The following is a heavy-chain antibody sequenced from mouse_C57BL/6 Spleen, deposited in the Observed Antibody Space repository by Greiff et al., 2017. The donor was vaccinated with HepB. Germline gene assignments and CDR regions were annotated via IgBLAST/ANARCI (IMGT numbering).Heavy chain of an antibody. V-gene: IGHV3-1*01. CDR3: ARGYYYAMDY. CDR2: ISYSGST. J-gene: IGHJ4*01. CDR1: GYSITSGYD. Sequence: VQLKQSGPGMVKPSQSLSLTCTVTGYSITSGYDWHWIRHFPGNKLEWMGYISYSGSTNYNPSLKSRISITHDTSKNHFFLKLNSVTTEDTATYYCARGYYYAMDYWGQGTSVTVSS.